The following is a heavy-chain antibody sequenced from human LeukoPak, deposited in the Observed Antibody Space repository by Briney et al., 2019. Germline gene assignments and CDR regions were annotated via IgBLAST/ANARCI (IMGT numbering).Heavy chain of an antibody. V-gene: IGHV4-34*01. CDR3: AREIGYSGSH. D-gene: IGHD5-12*01. CDR1: GGSFSGYY. J-gene: IGHJ4*02. CDR2: INHSGST. Sequence: SETLSLTCAVYGGSFSGYYWSWIRQPPGKGLEWIGEINHSGSTNYNPSLKSRVTISVDTSKNQFSLKLSSVTAADTAMYYCAREIGYSGSHWGQGTLVTVSS.